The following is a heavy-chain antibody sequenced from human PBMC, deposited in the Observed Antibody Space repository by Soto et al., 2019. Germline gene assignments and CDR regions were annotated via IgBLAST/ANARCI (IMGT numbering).Heavy chain of an antibody. J-gene: IGHJ6*02. CDR2: TYYRSKWYN. V-gene: IGHV6-1*01. CDR1: GDSVSSNSAA. D-gene: IGHD3-10*01. CDR3: ARDRSRGITMVRGVPLYYYYGMDV. Sequence: PSQTLSLTCAISGDSVSSNSAALNWIRQSPSRGLEWLGRTYYRSKWYNDYAVSVKSRITINPDTSKNQFSLQLNSVTPEDTAVYYCARDRSRGITMVRGVPLYYYYGMDVWGQGTTVTVSS.